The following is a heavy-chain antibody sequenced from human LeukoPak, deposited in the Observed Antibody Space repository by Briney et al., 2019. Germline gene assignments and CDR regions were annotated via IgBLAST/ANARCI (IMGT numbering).Heavy chain of an antibody. CDR1: GFTFSSYA. D-gene: IGHD2-15*01. J-gene: IGHJ4*02. CDR2: ISGSGGST. V-gene: IGHV3-23*01. Sequence: GGSLRLSCAASGFTFSSYAMSWVRQAPGKGLEWVSAISGSGGSTYYADSVKGRFTISRDNSKNTLYLQMNSLRPEDTAVYYCTKDKGYTNSREYFDYWGQGTLVSVSS. CDR3: TKDKGYTNSREYFDY.